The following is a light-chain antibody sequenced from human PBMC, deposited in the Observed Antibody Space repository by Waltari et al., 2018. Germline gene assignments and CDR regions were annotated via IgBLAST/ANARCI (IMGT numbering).Light chain of an antibody. J-gene: IGKJ2*01. CDR1: QSVSGSY. V-gene: IGKV3-20*01. CDR3: QRYGNSPEYT. Sequence: EIVLTQSPGTLSLSPGERATLSCRASQSVSGSYLAWYQQKPGQAPRLLIYGASSRATGIPDRFSGSGSGTDFTLTISRLEPEDFAVYYYQRYGNSPEYTFGQGTKLEIK. CDR2: GAS.